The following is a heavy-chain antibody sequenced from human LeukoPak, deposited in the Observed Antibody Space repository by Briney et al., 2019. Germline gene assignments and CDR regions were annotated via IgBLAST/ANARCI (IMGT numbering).Heavy chain of an antibody. CDR1: GYTFTSYY. D-gene: IGHD1-26*01. V-gene: IGHV1-46*01. CDR3: ARKGKSGSYYNSFDY. J-gene: IGHJ4*02. CDR2: INPSGGST. Sequence: GASVKVSCKASGYTFTSYYMHWVRQAPGQGLEWMGIINPSGGSTSYAQKFQGRVTMTRDMSTSTVYMELSSLRSEDTAVYYCARKGKSGSYYNSFDYWGREPWSPSPQ.